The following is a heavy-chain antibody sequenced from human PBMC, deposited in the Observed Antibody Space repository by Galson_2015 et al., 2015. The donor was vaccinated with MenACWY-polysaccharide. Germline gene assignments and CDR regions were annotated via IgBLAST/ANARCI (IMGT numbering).Heavy chain of an antibody. V-gene: IGHV3-23*01. J-gene: IGHJ4*02. Sequence: HAMSLVRQAPGQGLEWVTALSGSGRSTYYADSVKGRFTISRDNSKNTLYLQMNSLRAEDTALYYCARGYSAYDWGQGTLVTVSA. CDR2: LSGSGRST. CDR1: HA. D-gene: IGHD5-12*01. CDR3: ARGYSAYD.